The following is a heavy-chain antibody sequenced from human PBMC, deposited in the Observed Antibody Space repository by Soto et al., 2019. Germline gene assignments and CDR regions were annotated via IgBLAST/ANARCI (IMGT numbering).Heavy chain of an antibody. J-gene: IGHJ4*02. CDR3: ARGPYDFWSGYPYYFDY. V-gene: IGHV4-34*01. CDR2: INHSGST. Sequence: SETLSLTCAVYGGSFSGYYWSWIRQPPGKGLEWIGEINHSGSTNYNPSLKSRVTISVDTSKNQFSLKPSSVTAADTAVYYCARGPYDFWSGYPYYFDYWGQGTLVTVSS. D-gene: IGHD3-3*01. CDR1: GGSFSGYY.